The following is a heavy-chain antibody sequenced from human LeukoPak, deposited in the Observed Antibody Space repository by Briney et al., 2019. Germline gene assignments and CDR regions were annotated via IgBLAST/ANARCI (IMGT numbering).Heavy chain of an antibody. J-gene: IGHJ4*02. CDR3: AREIAAAEMTDY. Sequence: SVKVSCKASGGTFSSYAISWVRQAPGQGLEWMGGIIPIFGTANYAQKFQGRVTITADESTSTAYMELSSLRSEDTAVYYCAREIAAAEMTDYWGQGTLVTVSS. CDR2: IIPIFGTA. D-gene: IGHD6-13*01. CDR1: GGTFSSYA. V-gene: IGHV1-69*01.